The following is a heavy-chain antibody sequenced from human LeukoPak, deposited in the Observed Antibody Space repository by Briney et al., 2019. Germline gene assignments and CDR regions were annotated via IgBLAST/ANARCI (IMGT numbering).Heavy chain of an antibody. J-gene: IGHJ6*03. CDR1: GGSITSRSFY. CDR2: FDSSGST. Sequence: SSETLSLTCTVSGGSITSRSFYWGWIRQPPGKGLDWIGNFDSSGSTYYNPSLKSRVTISVDTSKDQFSLNMNSVTAADPAVYYCPRLRDYGGLNFYYYMDVWGLGTAVTVSS. D-gene: IGHD4-23*01. CDR3: PRLRDYGGLNFYYYMDV. V-gene: IGHV4-39*01.